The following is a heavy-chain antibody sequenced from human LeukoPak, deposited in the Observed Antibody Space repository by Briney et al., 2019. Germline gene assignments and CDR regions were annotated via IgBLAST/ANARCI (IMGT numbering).Heavy chain of an antibody. D-gene: IGHD1-26*01. CDR1: VGTFSSYA. CDR3: ARTPKASQNHYYYYMDV. Sequence: SVKVSCKASVGTFSSYAISWVRQAPGQGLEWLGGIIPIFGTANYAQKFQGRVTITADESTSTAYMELSSLRYEDTAVYYCARTPKASQNHYYYYMDVWAKGTTVTVSS. V-gene: IGHV1-69*13. J-gene: IGHJ6*03. CDR2: IIPIFGTA.